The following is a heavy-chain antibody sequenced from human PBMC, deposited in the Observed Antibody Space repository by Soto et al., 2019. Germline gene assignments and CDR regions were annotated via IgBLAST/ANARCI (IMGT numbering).Heavy chain of an antibody. CDR1: GFTFSSYW. D-gene: IGHD3-22*01. V-gene: IGHV3-7*01. CDR3: ARESLDYYDDSGPSYFDY. Sequence: PGGSLRLSCAASGFTFSSYWMSWVRQAPGKGLEWVANIKQDGSEKYYVDSVKGRFTISRDNAKNSLYLQMNSLRAEDTAVYYCARESLDYYDDSGPSYFDYWGQGTLVTVSS. J-gene: IGHJ4*02. CDR2: IKQDGSEK.